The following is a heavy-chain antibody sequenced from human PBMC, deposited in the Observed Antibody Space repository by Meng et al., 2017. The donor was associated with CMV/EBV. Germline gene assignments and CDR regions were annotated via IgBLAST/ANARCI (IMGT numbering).Heavy chain of an antibody. CDR3: ARGVGGWFDP. CDR2: INHSGST. J-gene: IGHJ5*02. V-gene: IGHV4-34*01. CDR1: GGSFSGYS. Sequence: QVQLQQWGAGLLNPSSPLSLTCAVYGGSFSGYSCSWIRQPPGKGLEWIGEINHSGSTNYNPSLKSRVTISVDTSKNQFSLKLSSVTAADTAVYYCARGVGGWFDPWGQGTLVPSPQ. D-gene: IGHD1-26*01.